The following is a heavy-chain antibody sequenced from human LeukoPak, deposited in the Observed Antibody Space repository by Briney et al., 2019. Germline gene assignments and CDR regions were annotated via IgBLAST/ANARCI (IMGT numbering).Heavy chain of an antibody. Sequence: PSETLSLTCTVSGGSINNYYWSWIRQPAGKGLEWIGRIYSSGSTNYNPSLKSRVAMSIGTSRNHSSLKLTSVTAADTAIYYCARSFDTHAFDIWGQETVVSVSS. V-gene: IGHV4-4*07. CDR2: IYSSGST. J-gene: IGHJ3*02. CDR1: GGSINNYY. CDR3: ARSFDTHAFDI.